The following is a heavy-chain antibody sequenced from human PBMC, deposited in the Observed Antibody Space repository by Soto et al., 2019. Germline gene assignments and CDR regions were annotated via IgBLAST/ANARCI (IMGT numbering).Heavy chain of an antibody. Sequence: PGESLKISCKASGYSFTSYWIGWVRQMPGKGLEWMGIIYPGDSDTRYRPSFQGHVTISADKSISTAYLQWSSLKASDTAMYYCARLVVPAAILDYYGMDVWGQGTTVTVSS. CDR3: ARLVVPAAILDYYGMDV. J-gene: IGHJ6*02. D-gene: IGHD2-2*02. CDR2: IYPGDSDT. V-gene: IGHV5-51*01. CDR1: GYSFTSYW.